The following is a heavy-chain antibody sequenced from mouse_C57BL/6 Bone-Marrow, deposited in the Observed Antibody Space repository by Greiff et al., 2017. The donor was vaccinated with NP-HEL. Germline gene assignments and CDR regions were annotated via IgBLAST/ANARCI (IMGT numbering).Heavy chain of an antibody. Sequence: EVKLLESGPGLVKPSQSLSLTCSVTGYSITSGYYWNWIRQFPGNKLEWMGYISYDGSNNYNPSLKNRISITRDTSKNQFFLKLNSVTTEDTATYYCAEGSFFDYWGQGTTLTVSS. D-gene: IGHD1-1*02. J-gene: IGHJ2*01. CDR1: GYSITSGYY. CDR2: ISYDGSN. CDR3: AEGSFFDY. V-gene: IGHV3-6*01.